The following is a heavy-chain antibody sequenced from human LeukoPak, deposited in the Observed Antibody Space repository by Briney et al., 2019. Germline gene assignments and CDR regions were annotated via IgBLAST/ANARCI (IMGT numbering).Heavy chain of an antibody. CDR1: GFTFSSYG. CDR2: ISSSSSTI. V-gene: IGHV3-48*02. CDR3: ARVGTMRPDY. J-gene: IGHJ4*02. Sequence: GGSLRLSCAASGFTFSSYGMNWLRQAPEKGLEWVSYISSSSSTIKYADSVKGRYTISRDNAKNSLYLQMNSLRDEDTAVYYCARVGTMRPDYWGQGTLVTVSS. D-gene: IGHD3-22*01.